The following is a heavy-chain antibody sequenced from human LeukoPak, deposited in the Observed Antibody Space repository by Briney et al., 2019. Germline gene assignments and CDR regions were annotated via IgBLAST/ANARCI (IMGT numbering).Heavy chain of an antibody. V-gene: IGHV1-18*04. CDR1: GYSFSNYW. J-gene: IGHJ4*02. CDR3: ARDGELAFDY. D-gene: IGHD1-26*01. CDR2: ISAYNGNT. Sequence: GVSLKISCKGSGYSFSNYWIGWVRQAPGPGLEWMGWISAYNGNTNYAQKLQGRVTMTTDTSTATAYMELSSLTSDDTAVYYCARDGELAFDYWGQGTLVTVSS.